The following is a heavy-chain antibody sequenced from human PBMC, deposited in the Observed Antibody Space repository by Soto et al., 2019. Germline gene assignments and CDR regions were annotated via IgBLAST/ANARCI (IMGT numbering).Heavy chain of an antibody. Sequence: SETLSLTCTVSGGSISSYYWSWFRQPPGKGLEWIGYISYSGSTRYNPSVKSRVTISVDTSNNQFSLKLSSVTAADTAVYYCARVQQQLPPYYFDYWGQGTLVTVSS. D-gene: IGHD6-13*01. CDR1: GGSISSYY. J-gene: IGHJ4*02. CDR3: ARVQQQLPPYYFDY. CDR2: ISYSGST. V-gene: IGHV4-59*12.